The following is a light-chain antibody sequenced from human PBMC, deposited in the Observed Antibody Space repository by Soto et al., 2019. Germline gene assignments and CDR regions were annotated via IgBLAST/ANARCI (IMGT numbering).Light chain of an antibody. Sequence: EIVMTQSPATLSVSPGERATLSFRSSQGVSSNLAWYQQKPGQAPRLLIYGASSRATGIPDRFSGSGSGTDFTLTISRLEPEDFAVYYCQQYGSSPRTFGQGTKVDIK. CDR1: QGVSSN. CDR3: QQYGSSPRT. CDR2: GAS. V-gene: IGKV3-20*01. J-gene: IGKJ1*01.